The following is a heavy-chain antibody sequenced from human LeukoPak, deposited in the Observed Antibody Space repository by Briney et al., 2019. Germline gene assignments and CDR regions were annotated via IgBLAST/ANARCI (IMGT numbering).Heavy chain of an antibody. CDR1: GFTFSSYE. CDR3: AKDSSVYHYDSRNFDY. Sequence: PGGSLRLSCAASGFTFSSYEMNWVRQAPGKGLEWVSYISSSGSTIYYADSVKGRFTISRDNSKNTLYLQMNRLRTEDTALYYCAKDSSVYHYDSRNFDYWGQGTLVTVSS. CDR2: ISSSGSTI. V-gene: IGHV3-48*03. J-gene: IGHJ4*02. D-gene: IGHD3-22*01.